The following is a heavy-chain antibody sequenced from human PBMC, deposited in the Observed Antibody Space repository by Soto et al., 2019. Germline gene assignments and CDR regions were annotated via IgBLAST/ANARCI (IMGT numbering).Heavy chain of an antibody. V-gene: IGHV4-38-2*01. CDR2: IYHSGST. J-gene: IGHJ5*02. CDR1: GSSISSGYY. Sequence: SETRSLTCAVSGSSISSGYYLGWIRQPPWKGLEWIGSIYHSGSTYYNPSLKSRVTISVDTSKNQFSLKLSSVTAADTAVYYCARVNQDIVVVPAAHWFDPWGQGTLVTVS. D-gene: IGHD2-2*01. CDR3: ARVNQDIVVVPAAHWFDP.